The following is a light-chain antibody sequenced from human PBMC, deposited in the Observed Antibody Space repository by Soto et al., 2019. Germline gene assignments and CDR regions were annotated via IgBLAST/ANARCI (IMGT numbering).Light chain of an antibody. Sequence: QSVLTQPPSASGTPGQRVTISCSGSSSNIGSNTVNWYQQLPGTAPKLLIYTNDQRPSGVPDRFSGSRSGTSASLAISGLQFEDEADYHCSSWDDHLDPVVFGAGTKVTVL. CDR3: SSWDDHLDPVV. V-gene: IGLV1-44*01. J-gene: IGLJ1*01. CDR1: SSNIGSNT. CDR2: TND.